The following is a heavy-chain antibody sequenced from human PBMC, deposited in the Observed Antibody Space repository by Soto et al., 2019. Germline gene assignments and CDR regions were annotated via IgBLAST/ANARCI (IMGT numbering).Heavy chain of an antibody. Sequence: GGSLRLSCAASGFTFSSYAMSWVRQAPGKGLEWVSGISGSGGSTYSADAVKCRFTISRDNSKSTLDLQFNSLRAEDRAEYYGAKPASYGSGSYYHDY. J-gene: IGHJ4*01. CDR3: AKPASYGSGSYYHDY. CDR2: ISGSGGST. CDR1: GFTFSSYA. D-gene: IGHD3-10*01. V-gene: IGHV3-23*01.